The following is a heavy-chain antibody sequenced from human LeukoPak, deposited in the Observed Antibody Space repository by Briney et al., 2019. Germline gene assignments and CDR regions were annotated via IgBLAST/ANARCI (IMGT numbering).Heavy chain of an antibody. V-gene: IGHV3-23*01. J-gene: IGHJ4*02. Sequence: GGSLRLSCAASGFNFDIFAMTWVRQAPGKGLEWVSAIGSSGSTYYAESVKGRFTISRDNSKNTLYLQMNSLRAEDTAVYYCARETIYSYGYGNDFDYWGQGTLVTVSS. CDR2: IGSSGST. CDR1: GFNFDIFA. D-gene: IGHD5-18*01. CDR3: ARETIYSYGYGNDFDY.